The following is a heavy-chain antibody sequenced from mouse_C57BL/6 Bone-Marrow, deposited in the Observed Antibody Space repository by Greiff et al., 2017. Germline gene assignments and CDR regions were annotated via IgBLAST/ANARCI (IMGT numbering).Heavy chain of an antibody. CDR2: IDPENGDT. CDR3: TTMVTPFAY. CDR1: GFNIKDDY. Sequence: EVQLQQSGAELVRPGASVKLSCTASGFNIKDDYMHWVKQRPEQGLEWIGWIDPENGDTEYASKFQGKATITADTSSNTAYPQLSSLTSEDTAVYYCTTMVTPFAYWGQGTLVTVSA. J-gene: IGHJ3*01. D-gene: IGHD2-2*01. V-gene: IGHV14-4*01.